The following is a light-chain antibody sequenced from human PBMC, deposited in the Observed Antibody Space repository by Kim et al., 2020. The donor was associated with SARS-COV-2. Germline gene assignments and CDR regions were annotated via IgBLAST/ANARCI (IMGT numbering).Light chain of an antibody. CDR1: SSDVGGYNY. CDR3: SSYTSSSPLD. Sequence: QSALTQPASVSGSPRQSITISCTGTSSDVGGYNYVSWYQQHPGKAPKLMIYDVTNRPSGVSNRFSGSKSGNTASLTISGLQAEDEADYYCSSYTSSSPLDFGTGTKVTVL. CDR2: DVT. V-gene: IGLV2-14*03. J-gene: IGLJ1*01.